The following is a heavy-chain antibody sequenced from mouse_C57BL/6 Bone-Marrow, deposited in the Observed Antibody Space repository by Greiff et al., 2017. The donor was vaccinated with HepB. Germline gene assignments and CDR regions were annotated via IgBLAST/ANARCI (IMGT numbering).Heavy chain of an antibody. V-gene: IGHV1-55*01. CDR1: GYTFTSYW. CDR3: ARSPFYGSSNFDY. Sequence: VQLQQPGAELVKPGASVKMSCKASGYTFTSYWITWVKQRPGQGLEWIGDIYPGSGSTNYNEKFKSKATLTVDTSSSTAYMQLSSLTSEDSAVYDCARSPFYGSSNFDYWGQGTTLTVSS. CDR2: IYPGSGST. J-gene: IGHJ2*01. D-gene: IGHD1-1*01.